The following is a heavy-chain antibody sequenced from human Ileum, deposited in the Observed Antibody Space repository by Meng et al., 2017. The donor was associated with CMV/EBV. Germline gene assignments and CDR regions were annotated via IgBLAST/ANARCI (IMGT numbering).Heavy chain of an antibody. V-gene: IGHV3-23*01. Sequence: GESLKISCAASGFTFSSYAMSWVRKAQGKGLEWVSAISGSGGSTYYADSVKGRFTISRDNSKNTLYLQMNSLRAEDTAVYYCAKDYFDYWGQGTLVTVSS. CDR2: ISGSGGST. CDR1: GFTFSSYA. J-gene: IGHJ4*02. CDR3: AKDYFDY.